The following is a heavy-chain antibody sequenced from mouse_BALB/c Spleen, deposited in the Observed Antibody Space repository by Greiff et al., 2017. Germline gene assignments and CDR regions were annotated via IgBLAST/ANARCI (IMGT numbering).Heavy chain of an antibody. V-gene: IGHV14-1*02. J-gene: IGHJ3*01. Sequence: EVQLQQSGAELVRPGDSVKLSCKASGFTIKGYYMYWVKQRPEQGLEWMGGIDPENGNTIYDPHFQGRASITADTSTNTAYLQLSSLTSEDTAVYYCASTTATGLAYWGQGTLVTVSA. D-gene: IGHD1-2*01. CDR2: IDPENGNT. CDR1: GFTIKGYY. CDR3: ASTTATGLAY.